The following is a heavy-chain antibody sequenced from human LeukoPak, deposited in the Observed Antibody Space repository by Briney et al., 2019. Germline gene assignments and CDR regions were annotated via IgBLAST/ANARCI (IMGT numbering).Heavy chain of an antibody. D-gene: IGHD2-2*01. J-gene: IGHJ4*02. CDR1: RGSFSGYY. V-gene: IGHV4-34*01. CDR3: ARGLSRTPPGGY. CDR2: INHSGST. Sequence: SETLSLTCAVYRGSFSGYYWSWIRQPPGKGLEWIGEINHSGSTNYNPSLKSRVTISVDTSKNQFSLKLNSVTAAETAVYYCARGLSRTPPGGYWGQGTLVTVSS.